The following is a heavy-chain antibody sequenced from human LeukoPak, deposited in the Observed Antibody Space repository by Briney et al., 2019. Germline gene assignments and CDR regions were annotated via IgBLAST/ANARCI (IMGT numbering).Heavy chain of an antibody. Sequence: SETLSLTCTVSGGSISSGGYYWSWIRLHPGKGLEWIGYIYYSGSTYYNPSLKSRVTISVDTSKNQFSLKLSSVTAADTAVYYCARDVYYYDSSGHSRSGYFDYWGQGTLVTVSS. J-gene: IGHJ4*02. CDR3: ARDVYYYDSSGHSRSGYFDY. CDR1: GGSISSGGYY. V-gene: IGHV4-31*03. D-gene: IGHD3-22*01. CDR2: IYYSGST.